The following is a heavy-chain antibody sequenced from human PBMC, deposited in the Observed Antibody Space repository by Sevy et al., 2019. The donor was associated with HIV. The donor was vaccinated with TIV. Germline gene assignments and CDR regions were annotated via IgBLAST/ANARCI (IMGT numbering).Heavy chain of an antibody. Sequence: GGSLRLSCAASGFMFSTYWMTWVRQAPGKGLEWVANINQDGSETYYVDSVKGRFTASRDNATNSLYLQMNSLRAEDTAVYYCARGYYDFRTDYWGQRTLVTVSS. V-gene: IGHV3-7*01. CDR1: GFMFSTYW. CDR2: INQDGSET. CDR3: ARGYYDFRTDY. D-gene: IGHD3-3*01. J-gene: IGHJ4*02.